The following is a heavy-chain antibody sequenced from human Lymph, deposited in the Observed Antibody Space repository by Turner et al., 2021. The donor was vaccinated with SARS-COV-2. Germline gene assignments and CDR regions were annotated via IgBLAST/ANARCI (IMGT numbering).Heavy chain of an antibody. V-gene: IGHV4-39*01. J-gene: IGHJ3*02. CDR1: GGSIISSSYY. CDR3: ASPHCRYDSSGRDAFDI. D-gene: IGHD3-22*01. Sequence: QPQLQDSGPGLVKPLETLSLTCLVSGGSIISSSYYWGWTRQPPGKVLAWIGNIYYSGSIYYNPSLKSRVTISVETSKNQFSLKLSSVTAADTAVYYCASPHCRYDSSGRDAFDIWGQRTVVTVSS. CDR2: IYYSGSI.